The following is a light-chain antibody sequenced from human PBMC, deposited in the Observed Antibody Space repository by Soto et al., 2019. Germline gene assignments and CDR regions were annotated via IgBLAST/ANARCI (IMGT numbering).Light chain of an antibody. J-gene: IGLJ2*01. V-gene: IGLV2-14*01. Sequence: QSALTQPASVSGSPGQSITISCTGTSSDVGAYNYVSWYQHHPGKAPKLIIYEVVNRPSGISNRFSGSKSDNTASLAISGLQAEDEADYYCSSYTDSNTVLFGGGTKLTVL. CDR1: SSDVGAYNY. CDR3: SSYTDSNTVL. CDR2: EVV.